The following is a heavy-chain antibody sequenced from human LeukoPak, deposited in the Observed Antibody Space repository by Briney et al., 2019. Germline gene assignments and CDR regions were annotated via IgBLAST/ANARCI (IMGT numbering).Heavy chain of an antibody. CDR3: ATSTLGSDGFDI. J-gene: IGHJ3*02. Sequence: ASVTVSCKASGYSFTGYYMHWMRQAPGQGLEWMGWINPKTGGRNNAHKFQGRVTMTRDTSISTAYMELSRLGSDDTALYYCATSTLGSDGFDIWGQGTMVRVSS. V-gene: IGHV1-2*02. D-gene: IGHD2/OR15-2a*01. CDR2: INPKTGGR. CDR1: GYSFTGYY.